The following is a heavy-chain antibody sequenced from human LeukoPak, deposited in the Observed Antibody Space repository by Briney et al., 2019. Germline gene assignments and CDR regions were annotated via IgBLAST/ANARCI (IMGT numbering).Heavy chain of an antibody. J-gene: IGHJ3*02. Sequence: GGSLRLSCAASGFTFSSYAMNWVCQAPGKGLEWVSGISGGSESTYYADSVKGRFTISRDNSQNTLYLQMNGLRAEDTAVYYCARDSMVRGVIGTFNIWGQGTMVTVSS. CDR3: ARDSMVRGVIGTFNI. CDR1: GFTFSSYA. V-gene: IGHV3-23*01. CDR2: ISGGSEST. D-gene: IGHD3-10*01.